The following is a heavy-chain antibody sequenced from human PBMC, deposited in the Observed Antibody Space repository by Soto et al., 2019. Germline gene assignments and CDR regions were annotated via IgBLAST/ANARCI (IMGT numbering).Heavy chain of an antibody. D-gene: IGHD5-18*01. CDR2: IDNSGGIT. J-gene: IGHJ4*02. Sequence: GSLRVSCAASGFTFSSYAMTWVRQAPGKGLEWVSTIDNSGGITYYADSVKGRFTISRDNSKNTLYLQMNSLRAEDTAVYYCAKDTFDTSLAKTDYWGQGTLVTVSS. CDR3: AKDTFDTSLAKTDY. CDR1: GFTFSSYA. V-gene: IGHV3-23*01.